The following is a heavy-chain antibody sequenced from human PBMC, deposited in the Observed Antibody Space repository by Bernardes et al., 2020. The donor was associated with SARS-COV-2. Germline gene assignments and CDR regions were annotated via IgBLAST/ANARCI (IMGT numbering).Heavy chain of an antibody. CDR1: GFHFGSYA. V-gene: IGHV3-30-3*01. D-gene: IGHD2-2*01. J-gene: IGHJ4*01. CDR3: ARVMVPASIGPQLDY. Sequence: GGSLRLSCAASGFHFGSYAVHWVRQAPGKGLEWVALITYDGDKTYYTDSVKGRFTITRDNSKDTLHLQMDSLRPEDTAVYFCARVMVPASIGPQLDYWGQGTRVTVSS. CDR2: ITYDGDKT.